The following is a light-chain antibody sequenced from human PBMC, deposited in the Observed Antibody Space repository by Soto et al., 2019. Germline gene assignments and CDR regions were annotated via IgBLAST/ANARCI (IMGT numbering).Light chain of an antibody. CDR2: GAS. V-gene: IGKV3-20*01. J-gene: IGKJ1*01. CDR3: QQYVSSPWA. Sequence: VVMTQSPATLSVSPGERATLSCRASRTVSINLAWYQQKPGQAPRLLIYGASTRATGVPDRFSGSGSGTDFTPTISRLEPEDFAVYYCQQYVSSPWAFGQGTKVDIK. CDR1: RTVSIN.